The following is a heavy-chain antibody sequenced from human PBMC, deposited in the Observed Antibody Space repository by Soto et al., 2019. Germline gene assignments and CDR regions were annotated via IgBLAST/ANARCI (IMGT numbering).Heavy chain of an antibody. Sequence: GGSLRLSCAASGFTFSNYAMSWVRQAPGKGLQWVSAISGSGRNTFYADSVKGRFTISRDNSKNTLYLQMDSLRPEVTAVYYCAKDRTMRYFDWSYWGQGNLVTVS. V-gene: IGHV3-23*01. CDR3: AKDRTMRYFDWSY. CDR1: GFTFSNYA. J-gene: IGHJ4*02. D-gene: IGHD3-9*01. CDR2: ISGSGRNT.